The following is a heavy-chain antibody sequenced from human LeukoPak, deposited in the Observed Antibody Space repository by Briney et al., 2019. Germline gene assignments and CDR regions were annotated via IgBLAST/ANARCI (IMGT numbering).Heavy chain of an antibody. J-gene: IGHJ5*02. CDR2: IYYSGST. Sequence: SETLSLTCTVSGGSISSYYWSWIRQPPGKGLEWIGYIYYSGSTNYNPSLKSRVTISVDTSKNQFSLKLTSVTAADTAVYYCARSPEAILYPNWFDPWGQGTLVTVSS. CDR3: ARSPEAILYPNWFDP. CDR1: GGSISSYY. D-gene: IGHD2-8*01. V-gene: IGHV4-59*01.